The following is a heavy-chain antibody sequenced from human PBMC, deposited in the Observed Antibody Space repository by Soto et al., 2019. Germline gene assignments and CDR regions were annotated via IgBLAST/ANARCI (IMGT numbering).Heavy chain of an antibody. V-gene: IGHV4-39*01. CDR1: GGSISSSSYY. D-gene: IGHD3-10*01. CDR3: ARHSVLLWFGELFQQDYYGMDV. Sequence: QLQLQESGPGLVKPSETLSLTCTVSGGSISSSSYYWGWIRQPPGKGLEWIGSIYYSGSTYYNPSRHSRVTIAVDTSKNQFSRKLSSVTAADTAVYYCARHSVLLWFGELFQQDYYGMDVWGQGTTVTVSS. J-gene: IGHJ6*02. CDR2: IYYSGST.